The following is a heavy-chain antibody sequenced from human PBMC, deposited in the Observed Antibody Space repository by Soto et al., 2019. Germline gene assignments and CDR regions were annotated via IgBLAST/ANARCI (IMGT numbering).Heavy chain of an antibody. J-gene: IGHJ6*02. CDR3: VRGTPTPGLDI. CDR2: INRRGTST. Sequence: GGSLRLSCVGSGFRFSDYPLNWVRQAPGQGLEWVANINRRGTSTNCVDSVGGRFSTSRDNTRNSLYLNMDRVRVGDTATYYCVRGTPTPGLDIWGRGTTVTVSS. CDR1: GFRFSDYP. D-gene: IGHD1-1*01. V-gene: IGHV3-7*03.